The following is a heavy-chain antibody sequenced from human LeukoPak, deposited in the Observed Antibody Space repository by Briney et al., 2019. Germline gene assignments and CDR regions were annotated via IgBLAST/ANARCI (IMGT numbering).Heavy chain of an antibody. V-gene: IGHV1-46*01. CDR1: GGTFGSYA. D-gene: IGHD3-22*01. CDR3: ARDGYYDSSGY. CDR2: INPSGGST. J-gene: IGHJ4*02. Sequence: ASVKVSCKASGGTFGSYAISWVRQAPGQGLEWMGIINPSGGSTSYAQKFLGRVTMTRDMSTSTVYMELSSLRSEDTAVYYCARDGYYDSSGYWGQGTLVTVSS.